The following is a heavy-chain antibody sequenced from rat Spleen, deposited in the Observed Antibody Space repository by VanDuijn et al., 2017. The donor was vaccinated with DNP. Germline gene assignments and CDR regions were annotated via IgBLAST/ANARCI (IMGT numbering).Heavy chain of an antibody. Sequence: EVQLVESGGGLVQPGGSLTLSCVASGFTFNNYWVTWIRQVPGKGLEWVASITSSGGSTYYPDSVKGRFTISRDNAKTSLYLQMDSLRSEDTATYYCTKTGGNWVAHWGQGTLVTVS. CDR2: ITSSGGST. D-gene: IGHD1-11*01. J-gene: IGHJ3*01. CDR1: GFTFNNYW. CDR3: TKTGGNWVAH. V-gene: IGHV5-31*01.